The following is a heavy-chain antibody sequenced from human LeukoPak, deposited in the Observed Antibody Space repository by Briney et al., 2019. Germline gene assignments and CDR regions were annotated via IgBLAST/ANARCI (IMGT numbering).Heavy chain of an antibody. Sequence: ASVKVSCKASGYTFTSYGISWVRQAPGQGLEWMGWISAYNGNTNYAQKLQGRATMTTDTSTSTAYMELRSLRSDDTAVYYCAREAVSDYDYVWGSYRSYYFDYWGQGTLVTVSS. J-gene: IGHJ4*02. CDR3: AREAVSDYDYVWGSYRSYYFDY. CDR1: GYTFTSYG. D-gene: IGHD3-16*02. CDR2: ISAYNGNT. V-gene: IGHV1-18*01.